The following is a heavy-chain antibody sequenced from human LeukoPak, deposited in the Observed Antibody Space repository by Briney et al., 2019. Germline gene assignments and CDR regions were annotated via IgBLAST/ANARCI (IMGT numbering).Heavy chain of an antibody. J-gene: IGHJ3*01. CDR1: GFKFSVYS. CDR3: ARETGLADAFDF. Sequence: PGGSLRLSCAASGFKFSVYSMNWVRQAPGSGLQWVSRITGTGSQLDDVDYADSVRGRFTISGDNGKDSLFLEMRGLRVEDTGIYFCARETGLADAFDFWGRGSLVTVSS. CDR2: ITGTGSQLDDV. V-gene: IGHV3-21*03.